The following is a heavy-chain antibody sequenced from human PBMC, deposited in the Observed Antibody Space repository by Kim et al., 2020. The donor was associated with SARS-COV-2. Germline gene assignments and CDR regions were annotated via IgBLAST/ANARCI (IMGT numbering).Heavy chain of an antibody. D-gene: IGHD3-3*01. Sequence: SVKAQFTISRDNTKNSLYLKMNSLRAEDTALYYCANFWGGVGNYWGQGTLVTVSS. V-gene: IGHV3-11*01. CDR3: ANFWGGVGNY. J-gene: IGHJ4*02.